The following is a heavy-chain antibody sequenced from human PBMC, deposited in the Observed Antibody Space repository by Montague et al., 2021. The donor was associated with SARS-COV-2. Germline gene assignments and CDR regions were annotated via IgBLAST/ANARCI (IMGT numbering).Heavy chain of an antibody. D-gene: IGHD1-26*01. CDR3: AKDRRIVGATVGEVDY. J-gene: IGHJ4*02. CDR2: ISATGGST. V-gene: IGHV3-23*01. Sequence: SLRLSCAASGFTFSSYAMRWVRQAPGKGLEWVSSISATGGSTYYADSVRGRFTISSDNSKNTLYLQMNILRAEDTAVYFCAKDRRIVGATVGEVDYWGQGTLVTVSS. CDR1: GFTFSSYA.